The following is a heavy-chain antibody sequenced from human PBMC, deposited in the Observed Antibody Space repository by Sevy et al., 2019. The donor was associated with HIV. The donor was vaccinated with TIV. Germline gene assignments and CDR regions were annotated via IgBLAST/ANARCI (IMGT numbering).Heavy chain of an antibody. CDR2: ISGTGGMT. V-gene: IGHV3-23*01. CDR1: GFNFRSYV. D-gene: IGHD6-13*01. CDR3: EKGVGRNIADQGAFDV. J-gene: IGHJ3*01. Sequence: GGSLRLSCEASGFNFRSYVMSWVRQAPGKGLEWVSGISGTGGMTFDADSMKGRFSISRDNFKNMLYLQINRLREDDTALYYCEKGVGRNIADQGAFDVWGQGTMVTVSS.